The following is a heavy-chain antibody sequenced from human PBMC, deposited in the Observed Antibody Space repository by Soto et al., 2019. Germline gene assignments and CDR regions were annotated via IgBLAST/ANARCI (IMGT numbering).Heavy chain of an antibody. D-gene: IGHD5-12*01. CDR1: GGSLTGYY. CDR2: IKDGGST. J-gene: IGHJ4*02. CDR3: ARGQEGIVATH. Sequence: QVQLQQWGAGLLKPSETLSLTCAVNGGSLTGYYWSWIRQPPGKGLEWIGEIKDGGSTNYSPSLTGRATISSDTSNNQVSLKLNSATAADTAVYYCARGQEGIVATHWDQGALVTVSS. V-gene: IGHV4-34*01.